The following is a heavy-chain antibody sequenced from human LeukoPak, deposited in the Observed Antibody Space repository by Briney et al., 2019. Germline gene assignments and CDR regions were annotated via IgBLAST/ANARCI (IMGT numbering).Heavy chain of an antibody. CDR3: ARDGGP. Sequence: GGSLRLSCAASGFTFRSYWMSWVRQAPGKGLEWVANIKQDGSEKYYVDSVKGRFIISRDNAKNSLYLQMNSVRAEDTAVYYCARDGGPWGQGTLVTVSS. CDR1: GFTFRSYW. J-gene: IGHJ5*02. V-gene: IGHV3-7*04. CDR2: IKQDGSEK. D-gene: IGHD3-16*01.